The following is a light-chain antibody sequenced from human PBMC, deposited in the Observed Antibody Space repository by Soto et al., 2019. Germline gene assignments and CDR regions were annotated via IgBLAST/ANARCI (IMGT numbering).Light chain of an antibody. Sequence: DIQLTQSPSFLSASVGDRVTITCRASQGISSYLAWYQQKPGKAPELLIFAASTLQSGVPSRFSGSGSGTEFTLTISSLQPEDFATYYCQQLNSYPITFGQGTRLEIQ. CDR2: AAS. V-gene: IGKV1-9*01. CDR1: QGISSY. J-gene: IGKJ5*01. CDR3: QQLNSYPIT.